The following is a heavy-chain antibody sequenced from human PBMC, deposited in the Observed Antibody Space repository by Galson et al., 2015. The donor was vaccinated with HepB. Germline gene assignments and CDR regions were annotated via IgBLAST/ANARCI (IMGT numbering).Heavy chain of an antibody. CDR2: VLGSGGSR. CDR3: AKEGRGTTVTTFLDS. V-gene: IGHV3-23*01. J-gene: IGHJ4*02. CDR1: GFTFSSYD. Sequence: SLRLSCAASGFTFSSYDMNWVRQAPGKGLEWVSVVLGSGGSRYYADSVKGRFTISRDNSKNRLYLQMNSLRVDDTAVYYCAKEGRGTTVTTFLDSWGQGTLVTVSS. D-gene: IGHD4-17*01.